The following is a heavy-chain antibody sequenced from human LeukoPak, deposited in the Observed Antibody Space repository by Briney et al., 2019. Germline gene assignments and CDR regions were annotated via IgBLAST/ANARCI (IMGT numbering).Heavy chain of an antibody. CDR2: IRYDGSNK. CDR1: GFTFSSYG. Sequence: GGSLRLSCAASGFTFSSYGMHWVRQAPGKGLEWVAFIRYDGSNKYYADSVKGRFTISRDNSKNTLHLQMNSLRAEDTAVYYCAKRDFWSGSAYYFDYWGRGTLVTVSS. D-gene: IGHD3-3*01. J-gene: IGHJ4*02. V-gene: IGHV3-30*02. CDR3: AKRDFWSGSAYYFDY.